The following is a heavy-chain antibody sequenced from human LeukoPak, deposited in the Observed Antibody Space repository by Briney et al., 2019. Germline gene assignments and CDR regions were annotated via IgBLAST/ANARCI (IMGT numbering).Heavy chain of an antibody. J-gene: IGHJ4*02. CDR1: GYTFTSYY. CDR3: ARDSSSSSHTYDY. CDR2: INPSGGST. D-gene: IGHD6-6*01. Sequence: ASVKVSCKASGYTFTSYYMHWVRQAPGQGLEWMGIINPSGGSTSYAQKFQGRVTITADESTSTAYMELSSLRSEDTAVYYCARDSSSSSHTYDYWGQGTLVTVSS. V-gene: IGHV1-46*01.